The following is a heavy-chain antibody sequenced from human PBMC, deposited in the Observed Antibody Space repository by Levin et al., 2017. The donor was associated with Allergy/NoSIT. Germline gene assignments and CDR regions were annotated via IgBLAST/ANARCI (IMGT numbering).Heavy chain of an antibody. V-gene: IGHV3-11*01. CDR2: ISQTGGTI. Sequence: SCAASGFSFSDYYMNWIRQAPGKGLEWVSYISQTGGTIYYADSMKGRITTSRDNARNSLYLQINGLRAEDTALYYCTREGIVGATTEWGQGTLVTVSS. CDR3: TREGIVGATTE. CDR1: GFSFSDYY. D-gene: IGHD1-26*01. J-gene: IGHJ4*02.